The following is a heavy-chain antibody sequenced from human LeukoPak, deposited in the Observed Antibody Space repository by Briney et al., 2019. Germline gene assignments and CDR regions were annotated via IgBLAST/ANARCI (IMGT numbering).Heavy chain of an antibody. Sequence: GGSLRLSCVASGFTVSSNYMSWVRQAPGKGLEWVSIIYSGGSTYYADSVKGRFTISRDNSKNTLYLQMNSLRPEDTAVYYCAGQEYSSSPDYWGQGTLVTDSS. CDR1: GFTVSSNY. CDR2: IYSGGST. V-gene: IGHV3-66*02. CDR3: AGQEYSSSPDY. D-gene: IGHD6-6*01. J-gene: IGHJ4*02.